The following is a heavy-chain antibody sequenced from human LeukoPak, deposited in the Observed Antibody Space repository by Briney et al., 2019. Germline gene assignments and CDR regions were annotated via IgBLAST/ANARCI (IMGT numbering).Heavy chain of an antibody. V-gene: IGHV3-74*01. D-gene: IGHD6-19*01. CDR2: INSDGSST. CDR3: AREDYSSGVDY. CDR1: GFTFSSYW. Sequence: GGSLRLPCAASGFTFSSYWMHWVRQAPGKGLVWVSRINSDGSSTSYADSVKGRFTISRDNAKNTLYLQMNSLRAEDMAVYYCAREDYSSGVDYWGQGTLVTVSS. J-gene: IGHJ4*02.